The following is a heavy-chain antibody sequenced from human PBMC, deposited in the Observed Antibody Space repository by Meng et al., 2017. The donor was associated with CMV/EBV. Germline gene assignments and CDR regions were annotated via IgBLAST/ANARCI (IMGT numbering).Heavy chain of an antibody. V-gene: IGHV3-43*01. CDR3: AKDMGNPRGYYYGMDV. Sequence: SLMISCAASGFTFDDYTMHWVRQAPGPGLECVSLSSWDGGSTYYADSVKGRFTISRDNSKNSLYLQMNSLRTEDTALYYCAKDMGNPRGYYYGMDVWGQGTTVTVSS. D-gene: IGHD7-27*01. CDR1: GFTFDDYT. CDR2: SSWDGGST. J-gene: IGHJ6*02.